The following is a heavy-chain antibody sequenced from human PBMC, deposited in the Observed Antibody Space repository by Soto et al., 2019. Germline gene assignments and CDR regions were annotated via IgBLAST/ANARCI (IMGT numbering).Heavy chain of an antibody. CDR3: ARGYCSSTSGQKDSTLPYNWLDP. V-gene: IGHV1-2*04. Sequence: GASVKVSCKASGYTFTGYYMHWVRQAPAQRLEWMGWINPHSGGTNYAQKFQGWVTMTRDTSISTAYMELSRLRSDATAVYYCARGYCSSTSGQKDSTLPYNWLDPWGQGTLVTVCS. CDR1: GYTFTGYY. CDR2: INPHSGGT. J-gene: IGHJ5*02. D-gene: IGHD2-2*01.